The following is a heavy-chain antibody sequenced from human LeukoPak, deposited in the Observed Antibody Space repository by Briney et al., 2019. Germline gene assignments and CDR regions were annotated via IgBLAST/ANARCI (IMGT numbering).Heavy chain of an antibody. Sequence: PGGSLRLSCAASGFTFSSYGMSWVRQAPGQGLEWVSSLSSSSDYIYYADPVKGRFTTSRDSAKNSLYLQMNSLRADDTAVYYCARSRKGYQLLSTNRDYYYMDVWGKGTTVTPSS. D-gene: IGHD2-2*01. J-gene: IGHJ6*03. CDR1: GFTFSSYG. CDR3: ARSRKGYQLLSTNRDYYYMDV. CDR2: LSSSSDYI. V-gene: IGHV3-21*01.